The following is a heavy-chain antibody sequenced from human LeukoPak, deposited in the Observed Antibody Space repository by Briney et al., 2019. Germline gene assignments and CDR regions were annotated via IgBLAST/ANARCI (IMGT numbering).Heavy chain of an antibody. Sequence: GESLRLSWPVSASTVSNDYMGWVSPAQGKGREWVSAIYGGGDPYYAHSVRGRLTISRDNFENTLFLQMDSLRAEDTTVYYCTRLLPSSHHFFDSWGQGTLVTVSS. J-gene: IGHJ4*02. CDR2: IYGGGDP. CDR3: TRLLPSSHHFFDS. D-gene: IGHD6-6*01. CDR1: ASTVSNDY. V-gene: IGHV3-53*01.